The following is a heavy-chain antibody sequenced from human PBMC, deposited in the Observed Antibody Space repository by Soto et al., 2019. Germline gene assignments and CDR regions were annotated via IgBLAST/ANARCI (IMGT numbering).Heavy chain of an antibody. J-gene: IGHJ4*01. CDR2: FSGSGGST. V-gene: IGHV3-23*01. CDR3: AKGGEATTSYFDY. CDR1: GFTFSNYA. D-gene: IGHD5-12*01. Sequence: EVQLLESGGNLAQPGGSLRLSCAASGFTFSNYAMTWVRQAPGKGLEWVSSFSGSGGSTYYAASVKGRFTISRDNSKSTLYLQMNSLRAEDTALYYCAKGGEATTSYFDYWGQGTLVTVSS.